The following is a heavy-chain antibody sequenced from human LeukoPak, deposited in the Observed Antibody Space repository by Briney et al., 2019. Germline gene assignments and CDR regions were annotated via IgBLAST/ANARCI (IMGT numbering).Heavy chain of an antibody. V-gene: IGHV1-18*01. CDR2: ISTYNGNT. J-gene: IGHJ6*03. Sequence: EASVTVSFTSSGYTFTIYGISWVRQAPGQGLEWMGWISTYNGNTNYAQKLQGRVTITADTSTSTAYMELRSLSSDDTAVYYCARDLPSLVRGVIAPVWYYYYRDVWGKGNTGTISS. CDR1: GYTFTIYG. CDR3: ARDLPSLVRGVIAPVWYYYYRDV. D-gene: IGHD3-10*01.